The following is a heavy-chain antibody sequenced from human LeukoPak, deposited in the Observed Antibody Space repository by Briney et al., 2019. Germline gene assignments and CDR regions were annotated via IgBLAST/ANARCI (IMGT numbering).Heavy chain of an antibody. CDR3: ARGPFTYYDFWSGLGGDYYFDY. Sequence: SETLSLTCTVSGGSISSYYWSWIRQPPGKGLEWIGYIYYSGSTNYNPSLKSRVTISVDTSKNQFSLKLSSVTVADTAVYYCARGPFTYYDFWSGLGGDYYFDYWGQGTLVTVSS. V-gene: IGHV4-59*08. CDR1: GGSISSYY. CDR2: IYYSGST. J-gene: IGHJ4*02. D-gene: IGHD3-3*01.